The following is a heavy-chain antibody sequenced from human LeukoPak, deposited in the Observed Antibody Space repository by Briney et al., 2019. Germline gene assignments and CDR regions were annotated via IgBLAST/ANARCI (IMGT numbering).Heavy chain of an antibody. CDR1: GFTFSSYG. CDR2: IWYDGSNK. CDR3: AKALAVADSYFDY. D-gene: IGHD6-19*01. Sequence: GGSLRLSCAAPGFTFSSYGMHWVRQAPGKGLEWVAVIWYDGSNKYYADSVKGRFTISRDNSKNTLYLQMNSLRAEDTAVYYCAKALAVADSYFDYWGQGTLVTVSS. V-gene: IGHV3-33*06. J-gene: IGHJ4*02.